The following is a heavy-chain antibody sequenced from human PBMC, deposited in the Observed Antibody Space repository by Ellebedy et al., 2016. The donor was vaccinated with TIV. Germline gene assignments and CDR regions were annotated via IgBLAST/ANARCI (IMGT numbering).Heavy chain of an antibody. D-gene: IGHD3-10*01. CDR2: MSAYNGNT. Sequence: ASVKVSCXASGYTFTSYDINWVRQATGQGLEWMGWMSAYNGNTNYAQKLQGRVTMTTDTSTSTAYMELRSLRSDDTAVYYCARGGVMVRGDLRKVVYYYYYGMDVWGQGTTVTVSS. V-gene: IGHV1-18*01. J-gene: IGHJ6*02. CDR1: GYTFTSYD. CDR3: ARGGVMVRGDLRKVVYYYYYGMDV.